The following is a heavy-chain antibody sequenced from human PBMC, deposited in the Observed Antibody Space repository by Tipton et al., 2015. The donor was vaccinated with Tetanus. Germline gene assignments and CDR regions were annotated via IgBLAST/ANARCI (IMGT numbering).Heavy chain of an antibody. CDR2: IYIPEGT. V-gene: IGHV4-59*12. CDR3: ARGGLGGYLRD. D-gene: IGHD1-26*01. CDR1: GGSSSSFY. Sequence: GLVKPSETLSLTCAVSGGSSSSFYWSWIRQPPGKGLEWIGYIYIPEGTIYNPSLQSRVIISVDTSKNQFSLKLTSVTAADTAVYYCARGGLGGYLRDWGQGTLVTVSS. J-gene: IGHJ4*02.